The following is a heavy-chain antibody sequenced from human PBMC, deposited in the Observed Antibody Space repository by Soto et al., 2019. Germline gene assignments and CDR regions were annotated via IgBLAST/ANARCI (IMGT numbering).Heavy chain of an antibody. CDR2: INPNSGGT. D-gene: IGHD6-6*01. Sequence: ASVKVPCKSSGYTFTGYYMHWVLQAPGQGLEWMGWINPNSGGTNYAQKFQGWVTMTRDTSISTAYMELSRLRSDDTAVYSCARDLGGIAARSDIDYYRLDVWGQGTRVTVSS. V-gene: IGHV1-2*04. J-gene: IGHJ6*02. CDR1: GYTFTGYY. CDR3: ARDLGGIAARSDIDYYRLDV.